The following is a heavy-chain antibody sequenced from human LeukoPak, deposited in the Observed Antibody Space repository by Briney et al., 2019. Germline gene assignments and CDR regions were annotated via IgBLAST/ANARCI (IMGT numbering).Heavy chain of an antibody. Sequence: GGSLRLSCAASGFTFSAYAMGGVGQAPGRGLEWVAAISGSGCRTYYAASVKGRFTISRAHSQSPLYLQMTSLRAEDTAVYSCAKTGGPWDWGQGTLVTVSS. D-gene: IGHD7-27*01. CDR1: GFTFSAYA. CDR3: AKTGGPWD. V-gene: IGHV3-23*01. CDR2: ISGSGCRT. J-gene: IGHJ4*02.